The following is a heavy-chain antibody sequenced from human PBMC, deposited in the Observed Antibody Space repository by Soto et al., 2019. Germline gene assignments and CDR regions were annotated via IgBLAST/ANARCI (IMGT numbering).Heavy chain of an antibody. CDR3: SKDPRDQAPHNDS. CDR2: LSGYTGNT. CDR1: GFTFSSYA. J-gene: IGHJ4*02. V-gene: IGHV3-23*01. Sequence: GGSLRLSCAASGFTFSSYAMSWVRQAPGKGLEWVSSLSGYTGNTYYADSVKGRFTISRDNSKNTLYLQMNSLRAEDTAVYYFSKDPRDQAPHNDSWGPGTLVTLSS.